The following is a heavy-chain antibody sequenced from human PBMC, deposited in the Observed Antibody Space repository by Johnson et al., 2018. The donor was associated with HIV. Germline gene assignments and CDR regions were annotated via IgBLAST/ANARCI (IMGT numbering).Heavy chain of an antibody. CDR3: ARDTWIFGVVIERSDAFDI. J-gene: IGHJ3*02. CDR1: GFTFSSYA. CDR2: ISGSGGST. D-gene: IGHD3-3*01. V-gene: IGHV3-23*04. Sequence: MQLVESGGGVVQPGRSLRLSCAASGFTFSSYAMSWVRQAPGKGLEWVSAISGSGGSTYYADSVKGRFTISRDNAKNSLYLQMNSLRAEDTAVYYCARDTWIFGVVIERSDAFDIWGQGTMVTVSS.